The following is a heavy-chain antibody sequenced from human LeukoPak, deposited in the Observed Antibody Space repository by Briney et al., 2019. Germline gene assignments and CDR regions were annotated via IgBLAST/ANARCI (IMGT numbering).Heavy chain of an antibody. V-gene: IGHV4-38-2*01. D-gene: IGHD4-11*01. CDR1: GYSISSGYY. Sequence: SETLSLTCAVSGYSISSGYYGGWIRQPPGKGLEWIGSIYHSGSTYYNPSLKSRVTISVDTSKNQFSLKLSSVTAADTAVYYCASISSTVTEVDPWGQGTLVTVSS. J-gene: IGHJ5*02. CDR2: IYHSGST. CDR3: ASISSTVTEVDP.